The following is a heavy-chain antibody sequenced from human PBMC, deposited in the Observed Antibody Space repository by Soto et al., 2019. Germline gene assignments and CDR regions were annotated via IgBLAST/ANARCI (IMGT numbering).Heavy chain of an antibody. D-gene: IGHD6-19*01. CDR3: AVYIAGAGGDGY. CDR2: SGST. Sequence: WTWIRQPPGKGLEWIGQSGSTNYNPSLKSRITISVDTSKNQFSLNLSSVTAADPAVYYCAVYIAGAGGDGYWGQGTLVTVSS. J-gene: IGHJ4*02. V-gene: IGHV4-59*03.